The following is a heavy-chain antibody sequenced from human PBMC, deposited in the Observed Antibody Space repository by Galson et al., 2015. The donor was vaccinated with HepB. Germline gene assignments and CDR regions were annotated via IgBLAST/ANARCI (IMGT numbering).Heavy chain of an antibody. CDR3: TAGYSSIWHPYYFDY. CDR1: AFTFSSSW. J-gene: IGHJ4*02. CDR2: IKKDGSEK. V-gene: IGHV3-7*03. D-gene: IGHD6-13*01. Sequence: SLRLSCAASAFTFSSSWMTWVRQAAGKGLEWVANIKKDGSEKYYVDSVKGRFTISRDNAKSSLYLQMNSLRAEDTAVYYCTAGYSSIWHPYYFDYWGQGTLVTVSS.